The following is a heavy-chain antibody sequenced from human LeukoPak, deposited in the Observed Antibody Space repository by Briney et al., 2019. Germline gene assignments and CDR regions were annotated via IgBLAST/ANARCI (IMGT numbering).Heavy chain of an antibody. CDR1: GFTFNTYN. D-gene: IGHD3-10*01. CDR3: ASPLGSLYFQH. V-gene: IGHV3-21*01. Sequence: GGSLRLSCAASGFTFNTYNMNWVRQAPGKGLEWVSSISTSSNYLYYADSVKGRFTISRDNAKNSLYLQMNSLRAGDTAVYYCASPLGSLYFQHWGQGTLVTVSS. CDR2: ISTSSNYL. J-gene: IGHJ1*01.